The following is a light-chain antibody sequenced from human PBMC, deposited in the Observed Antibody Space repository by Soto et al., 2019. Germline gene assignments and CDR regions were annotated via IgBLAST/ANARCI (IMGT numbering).Light chain of an antibody. CDR2: KAS. Sequence: DVQLTQSPSTLSGYVGDRVTITCLASQTISSWLAWYQQKPGKAPKLLIYKASTLKSGVPSRFSGSGSGTEFTLTISSLQPDDFATYYCQHYNSYSEAFGQGTKV. V-gene: IGKV1-5*03. J-gene: IGKJ1*01. CDR1: QTISSW. CDR3: QHYNSYSEA.